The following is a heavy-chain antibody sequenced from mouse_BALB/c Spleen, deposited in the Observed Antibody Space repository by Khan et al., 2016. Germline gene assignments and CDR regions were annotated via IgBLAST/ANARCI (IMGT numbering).Heavy chain of an antibody. J-gene: IGHJ2*01. CDR1: GHPFTTYW. CDR3: SRGSKCFDY. V-gene: IGHV1-52*01. Sequence: QVQLQQPGAELVRPGASVKLSCKASGHPFTTYWMNWFKQRPEQGLEWIGRIDPYDSETHYDQKFKEKAILTVDKSSSTYFMQLSILTSEDSSVYYCSRGSKCFDYWGQGTTLTVSS. CDR2: IDPYDSET. D-gene: IGHD1-3*01.